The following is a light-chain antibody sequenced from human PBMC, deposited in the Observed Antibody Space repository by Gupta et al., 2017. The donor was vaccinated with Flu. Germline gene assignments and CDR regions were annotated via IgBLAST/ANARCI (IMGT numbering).Light chain of an antibody. Sequence: CSGDKLGDKYTCWYQQKPGQSPVLVIYQDIRRPSGIPERFSGSNSGNTATLTISGTQTRDEADYFCQAWDSGAVVFGGGTKLTVL. V-gene: IGLV3-1*01. CDR1: KLGDKY. CDR3: QAWDSGAVV. CDR2: QDI. J-gene: IGLJ3*02.